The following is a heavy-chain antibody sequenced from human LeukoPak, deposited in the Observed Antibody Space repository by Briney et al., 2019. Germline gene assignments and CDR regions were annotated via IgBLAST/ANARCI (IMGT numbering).Heavy chain of an antibody. D-gene: IGHD5-18*01. J-gene: IGHJ4*02. CDR3: ARIQSAYSYGYDPFDY. CDR2: ISSSSSYI. Sequence: PGGSLRLSCAASGFTFSSYSMNWVRQAPGKGLEWVSCISSSSSYIYYADSVKGRFTISRDNAKNSLYLQMNSLRAEDTAMYYCARIQSAYSYGYDPFDYWGQGTLVTVSS. V-gene: IGHV3-21*01. CDR1: GFTFSSYS.